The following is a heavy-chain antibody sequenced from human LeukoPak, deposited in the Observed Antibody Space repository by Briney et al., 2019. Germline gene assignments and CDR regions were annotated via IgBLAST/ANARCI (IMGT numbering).Heavy chain of an antibody. CDR2: IRGDGGEK. Sequence: GGSLRLSCVASGFTFSTYWMNWFRQTPGKGLEWVAKIRGDGGEKDHVASVKGRFTISRDNAKNSLYLQMNSLRVEDTAIYYCARGGAARPDFWGQGTLVTVSS. CDR1: GFTFSTYW. D-gene: IGHD6-6*01. V-gene: IGHV3-7*01. CDR3: ARGGAARPDF. J-gene: IGHJ4*02.